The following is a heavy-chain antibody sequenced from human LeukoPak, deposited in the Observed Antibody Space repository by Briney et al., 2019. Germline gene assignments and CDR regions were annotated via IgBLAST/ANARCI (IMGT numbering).Heavy chain of an antibody. CDR3: AKFYDILTGYFDY. CDR2: ISGSGDST. V-gene: IGHV3-23*01. CDR1: GFTFSSYA. Sequence: GGSLRLSCAASGFTFSSYAMSWVRQAPGKGLEWVSAISGSGDSTYYADSVKGRFTISRDNSKHTLYLQMNSLRAEDTAVYYCAKFYDILTGYFDYWGQGTLVTVSS. J-gene: IGHJ4*02. D-gene: IGHD3-9*01.